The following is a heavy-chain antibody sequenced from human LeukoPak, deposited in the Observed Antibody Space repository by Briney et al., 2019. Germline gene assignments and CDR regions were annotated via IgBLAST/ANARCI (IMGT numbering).Heavy chain of an antibody. Sequence: SETLSLTCAVYGGSLSTYYWCWIRQPPGKGLEWIGEINHSGSTTYNPSLQSRVTISIDTTKNQFSLKLSSVTAADTAVYDCAGYYYGTENYHNHPDFDFWGQGTLVTVSA. CDR2: INHSGST. J-gene: IGHJ4*02. CDR1: GGSLSTYY. V-gene: IGHV4-34*01. CDR3: AGYYYGTENYHNHPDFDF. D-gene: IGHD3-10*01.